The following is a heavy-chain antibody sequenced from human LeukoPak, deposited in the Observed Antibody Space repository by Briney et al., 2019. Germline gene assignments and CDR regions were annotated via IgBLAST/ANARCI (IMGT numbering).Heavy chain of an antibody. Sequence: GGSLRLSCAASGFTFSSYAMSWVRQAPGKGLEWVSAISGSGGSTYYADSVKGRFTISRDNSKNTLYLQMNSLRAEDTAVYYCAKVDSRTAMVSGWFDPWGQGTLVTVSS. J-gene: IGHJ5*02. V-gene: IGHV3-23*01. CDR3: AKVDSRTAMVSGWFDP. CDR1: GFTFSSYA. CDR2: ISGSGGST. D-gene: IGHD5-18*01.